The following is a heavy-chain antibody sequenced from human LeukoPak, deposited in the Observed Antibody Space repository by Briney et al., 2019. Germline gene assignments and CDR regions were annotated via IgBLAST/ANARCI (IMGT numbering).Heavy chain of an antibody. Sequence: PSETLSLTCTVSGSSISSGGYYWSWIRQHPGKGLEWIGYIYYSGSTYYNPSLKSRVTISVDTSKNQFSLKLSSVTAADTAVYYCARGYSSSWPHYYYYGMDVWGQGTTVTVSS. CDR1: GSSISSGGYY. V-gene: IGHV4-31*03. D-gene: IGHD6-13*01. CDR2: IYYSGST. CDR3: ARGYSSSWPHYYYYGMDV. J-gene: IGHJ6*02.